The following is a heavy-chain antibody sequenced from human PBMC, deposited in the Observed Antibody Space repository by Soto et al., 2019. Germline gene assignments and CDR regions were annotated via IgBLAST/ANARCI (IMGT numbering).Heavy chain of an antibody. CDR3: ARVWGGAFDI. CDR1: GDSSSSSSYH. CDR2: VYYSGST. Sequence: SETMSVTCTVSGDSSSSSSYHWGRISQPPGKGLEWIGSVYYSGSTYYNPSLKSRVTISVDASKNQFSLKLSSVTAADTAVYYCARVWGGAFDIWGQGTMVTVSS. D-gene: IGHD3-10*01. V-gene: IGHV4-39*07. J-gene: IGHJ3*02.